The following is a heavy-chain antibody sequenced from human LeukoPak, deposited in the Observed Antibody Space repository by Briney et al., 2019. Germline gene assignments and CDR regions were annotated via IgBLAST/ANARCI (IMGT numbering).Heavy chain of an antibody. V-gene: IGHV3-33*01. CDR3: ARDLARYDTSALDY. D-gene: IGHD3-22*01. CDR1: GFPFSSYG. Sequence: GGSLRLSCAASGFPFSSYGMHWVRKPPGKGRDGVPVLWYDGSNKYYVDSVKGRFTISRDNSKNTLFLQMNSLGADDTAVYFCARDLARYDTSALDYWGQGTLVTVSS. J-gene: IGHJ4*02. CDR2: LWYDGSNK.